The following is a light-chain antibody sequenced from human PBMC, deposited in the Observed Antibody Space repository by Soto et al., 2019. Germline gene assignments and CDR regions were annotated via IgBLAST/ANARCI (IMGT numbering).Light chain of an antibody. CDR3: MQISHFPRT. V-gene: IGKV2-24*01. Sequence: DIVLTQSPLSMAVMIGQGTSISCKSSESLVSIDGRTYMSWLHQRPGQPPRLLIYRVFNRVFGVPERFIGTGAETDFTLQITSVEPEDVGVYYCMQISHFPRTFGQGTRLEI. CDR2: RVF. CDR1: ESLVSIDGRTY. J-gene: IGKJ2*01.